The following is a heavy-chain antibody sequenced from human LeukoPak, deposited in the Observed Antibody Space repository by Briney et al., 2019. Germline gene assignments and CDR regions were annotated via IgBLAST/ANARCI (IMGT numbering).Heavy chain of an antibody. J-gene: IGHJ6*02. CDR1: GYSFTSYW. D-gene: IGHD1-26*01. Sequence: GESLKISCKGSGYSFTSYWIGWVRQMPGKGLEWMGIIYPGDSDTRYSPSFQGQVTISADKSISTAYLQWSSLKASDTAMYYCARLLKVGATSPRLYYYYGMDVWGQGTTVTVSS. CDR3: ARLLKVGATSPRLYYYYGMDV. CDR2: IYPGDSDT. V-gene: IGHV5-51*01.